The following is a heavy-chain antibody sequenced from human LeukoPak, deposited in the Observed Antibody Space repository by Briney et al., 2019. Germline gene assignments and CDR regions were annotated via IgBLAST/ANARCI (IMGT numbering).Heavy chain of an antibody. V-gene: IGHV1-69*06. CDR1: GGTFSSYA. CDR2: IIPIFGTA. Sequence: EASVKVPCKASGGTFSSYAISWVRQGPGQGLEWMGRIIPIFGTANYAQKFQGRVTITADKSTSTAYMELSSLRSEDTAVYYCARDPYYYDSSGNYWGQGTLVTVSS. D-gene: IGHD3-22*01. J-gene: IGHJ4*02. CDR3: ARDPYYYDSSGNY.